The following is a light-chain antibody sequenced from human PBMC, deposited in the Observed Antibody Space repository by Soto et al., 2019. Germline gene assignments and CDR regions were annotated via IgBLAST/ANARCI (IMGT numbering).Light chain of an antibody. CDR3: QHYNSYSEA. J-gene: IGKJ1*01. CDR1: HDITNY. CDR2: GAS. V-gene: IGKV1-33*01. Sequence: DIQMTQSPSSLSASVGDRVTITCQASHDITNYLNWYQHKPGKAPKLLIYGASNLETGVPSRFSGSGSGTDFTFTISSLQPEDIATYYCQHYNSYSEAFGQGTKVELK.